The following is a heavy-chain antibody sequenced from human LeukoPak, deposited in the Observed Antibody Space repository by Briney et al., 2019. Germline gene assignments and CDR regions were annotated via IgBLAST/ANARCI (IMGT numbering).Heavy chain of an antibody. Sequence: SETLSLTCTVSGYYISSGYFWGWIRQPPGKGLEWIGSFYHTGSSYYNPSLKSRVTISVDTSKNQFSLKLSSVTAADTAVYYCARRGAYYYAPNWFDPWGQGTLVTVSS. V-gene: IGHV4-38-2*02. CDR2: FYHTGSS. D-gene: IGHD3-10*01. CDR1: GYYISSGYF. J-gene: IGHJ5*02. CDR3: ARRGAYYYAPNWFDP.